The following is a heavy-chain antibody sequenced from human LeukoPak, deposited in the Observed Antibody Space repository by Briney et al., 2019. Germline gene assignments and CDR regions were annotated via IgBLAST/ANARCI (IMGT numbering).Heavy chain of an antibody. CDR3: ARVRGTTMVRGVITYYYYYMDV. D-gene: IGHD3-10*01. V-gene: IGHV3-66*01. J-gene: IGHJ6*03. CDR1: GFTVSSNY. Sequence: PGGSLRLSCAASGFTVSSNYMSWVRQAPGKGLEWVSVIYSGGSTYYADSVKGRFTISRDNSKNTLYLQMNSLRAEDTAVYYCARVRGTTMVRGVITYYYYYMDVWGKGTTVTISS. CDR2: IYSGGST.